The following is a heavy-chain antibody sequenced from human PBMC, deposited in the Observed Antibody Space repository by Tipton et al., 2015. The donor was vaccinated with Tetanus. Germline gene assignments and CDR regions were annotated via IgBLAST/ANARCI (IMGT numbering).Heavy chain of an antibody. CDR1: GGTFSSYA. D-gene: IGHD3-10*01. V-gene: IGHV1-69*12. CDR2: IIPIFGTA. Sequence: QVQLVQSGAEVKKPGSSVKVSCKASGGTFSSYAISWVRQAPGQGLEWMGGIIPIFGTANYAQKFQGRVTITADESTSTAYMELSSLRSEDTAVYYCARDRVREVRGVMSAHHYGMDVWGQGTTVTVSS. CDR3: ARDRVREVRGVMSAHHYGMDV. J-gene: IGHJ6*02.